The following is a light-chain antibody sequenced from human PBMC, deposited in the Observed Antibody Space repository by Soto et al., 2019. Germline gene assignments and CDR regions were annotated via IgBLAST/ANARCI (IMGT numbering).Light chain of an antibody. CDR1: QSVSSK. V-gene: IGKV3-15*01. CDR3: QQYDSWPYT. J-gene: IGKJ2*01. CDR2: GAS. Sequence: EILMTQSPVTLSVSPGERATLSCRASQSVSSKLAWYQQRPGQAPRLLIYGASTRVTGIPARFSGSGFGTEFTLTISSLQSEDSAVYYCQQYDSWPYTFGQGTKLEIK.